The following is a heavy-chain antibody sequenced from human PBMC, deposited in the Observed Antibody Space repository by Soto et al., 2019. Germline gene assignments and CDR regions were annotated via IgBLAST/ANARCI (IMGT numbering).Heavy chain of an antibody. CDR1: GFTFSSYG. Sequence: GGSLRLSCAASGFTFSSYGMHWVRQAPGKGLEWVAVISYDGSNKYYADSVKGRFTISRDNSKNTLYLQMNSLRAEDTAVYYCANVDTAMVTGEGSGYYYYGMDVWGQGTTVTVSS. J-gene: IGHJ6*02. V-gene: IGHV3-30*18. CDR3: ANVDTAMVTGEGSGYYYYGMDV. D-gene: IGHD5-18*01. CDR2: ISYDGSNK.